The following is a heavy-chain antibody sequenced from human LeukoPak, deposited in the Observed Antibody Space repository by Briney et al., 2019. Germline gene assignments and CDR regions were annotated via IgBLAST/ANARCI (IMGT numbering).Heavy chain of an antibody. CDR1: GFTFSSYG. Sequence: GGSLRLSCAASGFTFSSYGMHWVRQAPGKGLEWVAVIWYDGSNKYYADSVKGRFTISRDNSKNTLYLQMNSLRAEDTAVYYCARGINGVLWFGELSHYFDYWGQGTLVTVSS. D-gene: IGHD3-10*01. J-gene: IGHJ4*02. CDR3: ARGINGVLWFGELSHYFDY. V-gene: IGHV3-30*19. CDR2: IWYDGSNK.